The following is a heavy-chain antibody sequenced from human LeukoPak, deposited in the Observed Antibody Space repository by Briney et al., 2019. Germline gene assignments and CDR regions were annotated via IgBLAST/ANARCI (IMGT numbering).Heavy chain of an antibody. CDR1: GGTFSSYA. CDR2: IIPILGIA. V-gene: IGHV1-69*04. J-gene: IGHJ4*02. CDR3: ARSPPYIVATTSSSNYFDY. D-gene: IGHD5-12*01. Sequence: ASVKVSCKASGGTFSSYAISWVRQAPGQGLEWMGRIIPILGIANYAQKFQGRVTITADKSTSTAYMELSSLRSEDTAVYYCARSPPYIVATTSSSNYFDYWGQGTLVTVSS.